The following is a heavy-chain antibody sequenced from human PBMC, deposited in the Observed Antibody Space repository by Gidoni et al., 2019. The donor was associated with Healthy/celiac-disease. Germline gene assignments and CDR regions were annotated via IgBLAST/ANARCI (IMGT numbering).Heavy chain of an antibody. CDR3: ARGEVGATIGAFDI. V-gene: IGHV3-48*03. CDR1: GFTFSSYE. CDR2: ISSSGSTI. J-gene: IGHJ3*02. D-gene: IGHD1-26*01. Sequence: EVQLVESGGGLVQPGGSLRLSCEASGFTFSSYEMNLVRQAPGKGLEWVSYISSSGSTIYYADSVKGRFTISRDNAKNSLYLQMNSLRAEDTAVYYCARGEVGATIGAFDIWGQGTMVTVSS.